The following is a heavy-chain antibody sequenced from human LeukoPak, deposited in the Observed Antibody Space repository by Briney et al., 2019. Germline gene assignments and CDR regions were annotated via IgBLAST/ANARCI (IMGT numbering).Heavy chain of an antibody. CDR3: AGDRDWAFDY. CDR2: TYYKSKWYN. V-gene: IGHV6-1*01. J-gene: IGHJ4*02. CDR1: GDSVSSNTVA. D-gene: IGHD3/OR15-3a*01. Sequence: SQTLSLTCDISGDSVSSNTVAWNWIRQSPSRGLEWLGRTYYKSKWYNDYAISVKSRITINPDTSKNHFSLQLNSVTPEDTAVYYCAGDRDWAFDYWGQGTLVTVPS.